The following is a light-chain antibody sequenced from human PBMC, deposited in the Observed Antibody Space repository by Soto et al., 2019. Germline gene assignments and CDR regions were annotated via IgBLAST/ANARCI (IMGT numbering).Light chain of an antibody. Sequence: EIVMTQSPATLSVSPGERATLSCRASQSVSSNLAWYQQKPGQAPRLLIYGASTRATGIPARFSGSGSGTEFTLTISSLQSEDFAVYYCQKYNNWPPTFGTGTTVDIK. J-gene: IGKJ3*01. V-gene: IGKV3-15*01. CDR1: QSVSSN. CDR3: QKYNNWPPT. CDR2: GAS.